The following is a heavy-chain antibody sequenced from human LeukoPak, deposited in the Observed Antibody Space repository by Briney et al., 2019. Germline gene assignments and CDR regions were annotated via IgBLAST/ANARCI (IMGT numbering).Heavy chain of an antibody. V-gene: IGHV1-8*01. CDR3: ARGVIAAVGYWFDP. CDR1: GYTFTSYD. D-gene: IGHD6-13*01. J-gene: IGHJ6*04. CDR2: MNPNSGNT. Sequence: ASVKVSCKASGYTFTSYDINWVRQATGQGLEWMGWMNPNSGNTGYAQKFQGRVTMTRNTSISTAYMELSSLRSEDTAVYYCARGVIAAVGYWFDPWGKGTTVTVSS.